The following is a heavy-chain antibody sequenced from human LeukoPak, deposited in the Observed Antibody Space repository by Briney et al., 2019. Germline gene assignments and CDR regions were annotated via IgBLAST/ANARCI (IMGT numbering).Heavy chain of an antibody. D-gene: IGHD2-21*02. Sequence: PGGSLRLSCAASGFTFSSYAMSWVRQAPGKGLEWVSAISGSGGSTYYADSVKGRFTISRDNSKNSLYLQMNSLRTEDTALYYCAKDFYPLVTARELDYWGQGTLVTVSS. CDR3: AKDFYPLVTARELDY. CDR2: ISGSGGST. V-gene: IGHV3-23*01. CDR1: GFTFSSYA. J-gene: IGHJ4*02.